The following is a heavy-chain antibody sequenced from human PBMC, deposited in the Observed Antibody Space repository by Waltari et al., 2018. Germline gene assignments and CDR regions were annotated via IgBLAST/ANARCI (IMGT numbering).Heavy chain of an antibody. CDR2: IYPGDSDT. J-gene: IGHJ4*02. D-gene: IGHD3-10*01. CDR1: GYSFSTYW. V-gene: IGHV5-51*03. CDR3: ARRDRGGSVSNYFDY. Sequence: DVQLAQSGAEVKKAGESLKIACKGSGYSFSTYWIGRVRPVPGKGLEWMGIIYPGDSDTRYSPSYQGQVTISVDKSITTAYLQWSSLEASDTAIYFCARRDRGGSVSNYFDYWGQGTLVTVSS.